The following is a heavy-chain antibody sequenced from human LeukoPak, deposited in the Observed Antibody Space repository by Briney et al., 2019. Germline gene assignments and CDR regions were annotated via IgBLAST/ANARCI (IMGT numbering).Heavy chain of an antibody. Sequence: SETLSLTCAVYGGSFSGYSWSWIRQPPGKGLEWIGEINHSGSTNYNPSLKSGVTISVDTSKNQFSLKLSSVTAADTAVYYCARAGLYCSGGRCYPLGYYMDVWGKGTTVTVSS. CDR3: ARAGLYCSGGRCYPLGYYMDV. D-gene: IGHD2-15*01. CDR1: GGSFSGYS. V-gene: IGHV4-34*01. J-gene: IGHJ6*03. CDR2: INHSGST.